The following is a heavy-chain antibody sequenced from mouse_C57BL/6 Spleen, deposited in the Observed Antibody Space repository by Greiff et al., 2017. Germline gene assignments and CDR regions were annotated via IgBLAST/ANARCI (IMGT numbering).Heavy chain of an antibody. Sequence: VQLKESGPGLVKPSQSLSLTCSVTGYSITSGYYWNWLRQFPGNKLEWMGYISYDGSNNYNPSLKNRSSITRDTSKNQFFLKLNSVTTEDTATYYCARDLDYDGGDYFDDWGQGTTLTVSS. J-gene: IGHJ2*01. V-gene: IGHV3-6*01. D-gene: IGHD2-4*01. CDR3: ARDLDYDGGDYFDD. CDR1: GYSITSGYY. CDR2: ISYDGSN.